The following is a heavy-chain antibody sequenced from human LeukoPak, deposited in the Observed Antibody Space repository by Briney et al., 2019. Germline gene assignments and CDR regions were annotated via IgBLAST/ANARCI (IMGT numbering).Heavy chain of an antibody. J-gene: IGHJ5*02. Sequence: MPGGSLRLSCAASGFTFSSYWMNWVRQAPGKGLEWVSSISSSSSYIYYADSVKGRFTISRDNAKNSLYLQMNSLRAEDTAVYYCARDLTDGYNANWFDPWGQGTLVTVSS. V-gene: IGHV3-21*01. CDR1: GFTFSSYW. CDR2: ISSSSSYI. CDR3: ARDLTDGYNANWFDP. D-gene: IGHD5-24*01.